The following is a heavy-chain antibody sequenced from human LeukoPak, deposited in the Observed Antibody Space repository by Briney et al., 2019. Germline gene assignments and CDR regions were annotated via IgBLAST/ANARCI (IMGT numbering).Heavy chain of an antibody. CDR1: GFTFSDYY. J-gene: IGHJ5*02. V-gene: IGHV3-11*01. CDR3: ARAIFFKEGTYYDFWSGQLNWFDP. CDR2: ISRSGSTI. D-gene: IGHD3-3*01. Sequence: GGSLRLSCAASGFTFSDYYMSWIRQAPGKGLEWVSYISRSGSTIYYADSVKGRFTISRDNAKNSLYLQMNSLRAEDTAVYYCARAIFFKEGTYYDFWSGQLNWFDPWGQGTLVTVSS.